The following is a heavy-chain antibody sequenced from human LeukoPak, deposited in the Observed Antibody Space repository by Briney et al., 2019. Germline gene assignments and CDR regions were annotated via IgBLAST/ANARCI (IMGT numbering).Heavy chain of an antibody. J-gene: IGHJ4*02. CDR3: ARGFWSGYYFDY. V-gene: IGHV4-34*01. CDR1: GGSFSGYY. CDR2: INHSGST. Sequence: PSETLSLTCAVYGGSFSGYYWSWIRQPPGKGLEWIGEINHSGSTNYNLSLKSRVTISVDTSKNQFSLKLSSVTAADTAVYYCARGFWSGYYFDYWGQGTLVTVSS. D-gene: IGHD3-3*01.